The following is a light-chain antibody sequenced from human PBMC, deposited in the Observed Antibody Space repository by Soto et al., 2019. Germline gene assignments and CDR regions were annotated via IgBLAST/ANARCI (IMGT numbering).Light chain of an antibody. CDR1: SSDVGGYNY. V-gene: IGLV2-14*01. CDR2: DVS. CDR3: SSYTSSIL. J-gene: IGLJ2*01. Sequence: QSALTQPASVSGSPGQSITISCTGTSSDVGGYNYVSWYQQHPGKAPKPMIYDVSNRPSGVSNRFSGSKSGNTASLTISGLQAEDGADYYCSSYTSSILFGGGTKLTVL.